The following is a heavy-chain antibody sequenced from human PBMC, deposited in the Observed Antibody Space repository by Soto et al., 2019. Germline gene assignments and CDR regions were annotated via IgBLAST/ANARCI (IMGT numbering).Heavy chain of an antibody. D-gene: IGHD2-15*01. V-gene: IGHV5-51*03. Sequence: GESLKISCQGSGYSFTSYWIGWVRQMPGKGLEWMGIIYPGDSDTRYSPSFQGQVTISADKSISTAYLQWSSLKASDTAMYYCARSTPDYYYYYGMDVWGQGTTVTVSS. CDR3: ARSTPDYYYYYGMDV. CDR2: IYPGDSDT. J-gene: IGHJ6*02. CDR1: GYSFTSYW.